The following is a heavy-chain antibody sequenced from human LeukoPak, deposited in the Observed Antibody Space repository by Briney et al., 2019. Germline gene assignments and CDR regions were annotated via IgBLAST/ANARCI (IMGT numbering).Heavy chain of an antibody. J-gene: IGHJ4*02. V-gene: IGHV3-33*01. Sequence: PGGSLRLSCAASGFTFSSYGMHWVRQAPGKGLEWVAVIWYDGSNKYYADSVKGRFTISRDNSKNTLYLQMNSLRAEDTAVYYCARDNYDSSGYYPIDYWGQGTLVTVSS. CDR1: GFTFSSYG. CDR3: ARDNYDSSGYYPIDY. D-gene: IGHD3-22*01. CDR2: IWYDGSNK.